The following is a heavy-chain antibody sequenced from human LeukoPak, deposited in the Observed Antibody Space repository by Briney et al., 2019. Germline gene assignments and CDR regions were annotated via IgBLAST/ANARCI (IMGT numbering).Heavy chain of an antibody. CDR1: GYTFTGYY. V-gene: IGHV1-46*01. Sequence: ASVKVSCKASGYTFTGYYMHWVRQAPGQGLEWMGIIYPSGGSASYAQKFQGRVTMARDTSTSTVYMDLSSLRSEDTAVYYCARVGLVAEFDYWGQGTLVTVSS. CDR2: IYPSGGSA. CDR3: ARVGLVAEFDY. D-gene: IGHD5-12*01. J-gene: IGHJ4*02.